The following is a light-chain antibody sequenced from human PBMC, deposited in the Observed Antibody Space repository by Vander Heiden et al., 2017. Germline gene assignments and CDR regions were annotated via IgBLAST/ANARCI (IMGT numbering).Light chain of an antibody. Sequence: DIQFTQSPSSLSASIGDRVTITCRASQSMSTYLNWYQQKPGRAPKLLIYSASTLQSGVPSRFSGRGSGTDFTLTISSLQPEDLGTYYCQQNYDTPPLTFGGGTKVEIK. CDR3: QQNYDTPPLT. CDR1: QSMSTY. V-gene: IGKV1-39*01. CDR2: SAS. J-gene: IGKJ4*01.